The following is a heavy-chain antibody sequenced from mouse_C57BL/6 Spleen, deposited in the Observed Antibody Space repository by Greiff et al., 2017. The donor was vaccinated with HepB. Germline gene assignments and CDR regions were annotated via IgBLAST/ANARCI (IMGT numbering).Heavy chain of an antibody. CDR1: GYTFTSYW. V-gene: IGHV1-69*01. Sequence: QVQLKQPGAELVMPGASVKLSCKASGYTFTSYWMHWVKQRPGQGLEWIGEIDPSDSYTNYNQKFKGKSTLTVDKSSSTAYMQLSSLTSEDSAVYYCARPDSSGPFAYWGQGTLVTVSA. CDR3: ARPDSSGPFAY. D-gene: IGHD3-2*02. J-gene: IGHJ3*01. CDR2: IDPSDSYT.